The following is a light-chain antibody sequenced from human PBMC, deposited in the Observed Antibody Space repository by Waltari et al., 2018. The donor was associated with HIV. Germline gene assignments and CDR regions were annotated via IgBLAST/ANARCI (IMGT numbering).Light chain of an antibody. CDR1: QSISSSY. Sequence: EIVLTQSPGTLSLSPGERATLSCRASQSISSSYLAWYQQKPGQAPRVLIYGISNRATGIPDRFSGSGSGTEFTLTISRLEPEDFAVYYCQQYDDSPRPFGQGTKVDIK. J-gene: IGKJ1*01. V-gene: IGKV3-20*01. CDR2: GIS. CDR3: QQYDDSPRP.